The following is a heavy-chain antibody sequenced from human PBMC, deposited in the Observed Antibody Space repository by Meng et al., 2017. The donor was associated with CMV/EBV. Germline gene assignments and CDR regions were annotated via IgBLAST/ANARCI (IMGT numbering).Heavy chain of an antibody. Sequence: ASVKVSCKASGYTFTNYYMHWVRQAPGQGLEWMGIINPSGGSTSYAQKFQGRVTMTRDTSTSTVYMELSSLRSEDTAVYYCASVFIGYFDYWGQGTLVTVSS. V-gene: IGHV1-46*01. CDR1: GYTFTNYY. CDR3: ASVFIGYFDY. J-gene: IGHJ4*02. CDR2: INPSGGST.